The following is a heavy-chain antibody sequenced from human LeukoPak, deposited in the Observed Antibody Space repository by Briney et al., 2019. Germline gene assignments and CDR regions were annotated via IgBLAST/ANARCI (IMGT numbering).Heavy chain of an antibody. Sequence: GGSLRLSCAASGFTFSDYWMTWVRQAPGKGPEWVANIKQDGSEKYYVDSVRGRFTISRDNAKNSLFLQMNSLRVEDTAVYHCARRGGSSSRRSPIDYWGQGTLVTVSS. J-gene: IGHJ4*02. D-gene: IGHD6-6*01. CDR3: ARRGGSSSRRSPIDY. V-gene: IGHV3-7*01. CDR1: GFTFSDYW. CDR2: IKQDGSEK.